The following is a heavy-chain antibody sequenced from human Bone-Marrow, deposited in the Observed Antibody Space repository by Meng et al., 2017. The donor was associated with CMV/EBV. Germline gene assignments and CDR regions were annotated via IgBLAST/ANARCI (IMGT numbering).Heavy chain of an antibody. D-gene: IGHD1-26*01. J-gene: IGHJ6*01. Sequence: SCAISGDSVSSNSAAWNWIRQSPSRGLEWLGRTYYRSKWYNDYAVSVKSRITINPDTSKNQFSLQLNSVTPEDTAVYYCARELPHPTYYYYGMDVWGQGPTVTVSS. V-gene: IGHV6-1*01. CDR1: GDSVSSNSAA. CDR3: ARELPHPTYYYYGMDV. CDR2: TYYRSKWYN.